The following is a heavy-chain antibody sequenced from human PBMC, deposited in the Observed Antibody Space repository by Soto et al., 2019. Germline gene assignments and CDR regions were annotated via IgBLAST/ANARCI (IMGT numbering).Heavy chain of an antibody. CDR2: INAGNGDT. CDR3: ARLPRIGVAVYDL. V-gene: IGHV1-3*01. CDR1: GYTFTYNA. J-gene: IGHJ4*02. D-gene: IGHD6-19*01. Sequence: QVPLVQSGSEVKKPGASVRVTCKASGYTFTYNAIHWVRQAPGQRLEWMGWINAGNGDTKYSQKFQGRVTITTDTSASTAYMELSSLRSEDTAVYFCARLPRIGVAVYDLWGQGTLVTVSS.